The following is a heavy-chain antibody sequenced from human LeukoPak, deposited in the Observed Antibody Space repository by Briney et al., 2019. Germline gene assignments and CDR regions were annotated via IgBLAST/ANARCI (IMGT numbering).Heavy chain of an antibody. J-gene: IGHJ6*03. D-gene: IGHD6-6*01. CDR1: GGSISSGGYY. CDR3: ARVIAARPLYYYYMDV. Sequence: SETLSLTCTVSGGSISSGGYYWSWIRQHPGKGLEWIGYIYYSGSTYYNPSLKSRVTISVDTSKNQFSLKLSSVTAADTAVYYCARVIAARPLYYYYMDVWGKGTTVTVSS. V-gene: IGHV4-31*03. CDR2: IYYSGST.